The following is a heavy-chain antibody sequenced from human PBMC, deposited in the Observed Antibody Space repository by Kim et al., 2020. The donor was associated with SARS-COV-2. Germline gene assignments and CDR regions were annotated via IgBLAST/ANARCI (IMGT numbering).Heavy chain of an antibody. V-gene: IGHV1-8*01. J-gene: IGHJ6*02. CDR2: MNPNSGNT. Sequence: ASVKVSCKASGYTFTSYDINWVRQATGQGLEWMGWMNPNSGNTGYAQKFQGRVTMTRNTSISTAYMELSSLRSEDTAVYYCARAGGYSSGWYWGHYYGMDVWGQGTTVTVSS. CDR3: ARAGGYSSGWYWGHYYGMDV. D-gene: IGHD6-19*01. CDR1: GYTFTSYD.